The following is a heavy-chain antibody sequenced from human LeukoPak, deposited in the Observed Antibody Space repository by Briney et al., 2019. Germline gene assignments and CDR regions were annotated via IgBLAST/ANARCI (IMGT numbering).Heavy chain of an antibody. CDR3: ARYAVPGRTLDY. CDR2: INHSGST. D-gene: IGHD1-1*01. V-gene: IGHV4-34*01. J-gene: IGHJ4*02. Sequence: SETLSLTCTVYGGSFSGYFWTWIRQPPGKGLEWIGEINHSGSTNYNPSLKSRVTISVDTSKNQFSLKLSSVTAADTAFYYCARYAVPGRTLDYWGQGTLVTVSS. CDR1: GGSFSGYF.